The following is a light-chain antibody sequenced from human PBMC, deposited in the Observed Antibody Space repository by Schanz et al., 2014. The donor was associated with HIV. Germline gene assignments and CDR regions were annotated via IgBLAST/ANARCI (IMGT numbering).Light chain of an antibody. CDR3: QKYDRAPWT. CDR1: QGINNY. CDR2: KAS. J-gene: IGKJ1*01. V-gene: IGKV1-27*01. Sequence: DIQMTQSPSSLSASVGDRVAITCRASQGINNYLAWYQQKPGKAPRLLIYKASRLEDGVPSRFSGSGYGTEFTLTISSLQPDDFATYYCQKYDRAPWTFGQGTTVEIK.